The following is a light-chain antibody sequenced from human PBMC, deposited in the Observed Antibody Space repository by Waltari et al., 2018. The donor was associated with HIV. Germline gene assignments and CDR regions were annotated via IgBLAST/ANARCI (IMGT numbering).Light chain of an antibody. CDR3: VLYMGSGILV. CDR1: SGSVSPRPY. V-gene: IGLV8-61*01. J-gene: IGLJ3*02. CDR2: TTN. Sequence: QPVVTQEPSFSVSPGGTVTLTCGLNSGSVSPRPYPGWYQQTPGQTPRALIYTTNTRCSGVPDRFSGSILGNKAALTITGAQADDESDYYCVLYMGSGILVFGGGTKVTVL.